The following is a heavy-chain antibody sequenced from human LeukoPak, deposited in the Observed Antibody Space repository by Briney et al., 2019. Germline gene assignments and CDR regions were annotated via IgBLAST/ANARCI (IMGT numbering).Heavy chain of an antibody. CDR3: AKDLASGWYLKQYGMDV. CDR2: ISGSGGST. CDR1: GFTFSSYA. V-gene: IGHV3-23*01. D-gene: IGHD6-19*01. Sequence: GGSLRLSCAASGFTFSSYAMSWVRQAPGKGLEWVSAISGSGGSTYYADSVKGRFTISRDNSKNTLYLQMNSLRAEDTAVYYCAKDLASGWYLKQYGMDVWGQGTTVTVSS. J-gene: IGHJ6*02.